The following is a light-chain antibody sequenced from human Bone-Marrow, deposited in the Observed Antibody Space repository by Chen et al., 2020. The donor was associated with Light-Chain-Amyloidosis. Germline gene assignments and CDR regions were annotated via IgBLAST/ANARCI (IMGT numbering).Light chain of an antibody. J-gene: IGLJ1*01. CDR1: RSDVGGDNH. CDR3: SSYTITNTLV. Sequence: QSALTQPASASGTPGQSITTSCTGTRSDVGGDNHVSWYQQHPDKAPKLMIYEVTNRPSWVPDRFSGSKSDNTASLTISGLQTEDEADYFCSSYTITNTLVFGSGTRVTVL. CDR2: EVT. V-gene: IGLV2-14*01.